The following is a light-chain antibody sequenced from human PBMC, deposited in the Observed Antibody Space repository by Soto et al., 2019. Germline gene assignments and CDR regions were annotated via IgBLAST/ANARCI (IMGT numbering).Light chain of an antibody. J-gene: IGLJ2*01. CDR1: SGQSAYA. V-gene: IGLV4-69*01. CDR2: LNTDGSL. CDR3: QTWGSGIV. Sequence: QLVLTQSPSASASLGASVKLTCTLSSGQSAYAIAWHQQRPEKGPRYLMTLNTDGSLNKGDGIPDRFSGSKSGPERYLTISSLQSEDEGDYYCQTWGSGIVFGGGTKLTVL.